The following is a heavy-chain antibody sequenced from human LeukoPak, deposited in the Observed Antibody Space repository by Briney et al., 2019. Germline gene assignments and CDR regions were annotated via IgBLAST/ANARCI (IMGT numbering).Heavy chain of an antibody. J-gene: IGHJ3*02. Sequence: KPGGSLRLSCAASGFTFSTYFMHWVRQAPGKGLEWVADIASDGSHTFYVESVKGRFTISRDNSKNTLYLQMNSLRAEDTAVYFCARERQDTTLHSGAFDIWGQGTMVTVSS. D-gene: IGHD2-15*01. CDR2: IASDGSHT. CDR3: ARERQDTTLHSGAFDI. CDR1: GFTFSTYF. V-gene: IGHV3-30-3*01.